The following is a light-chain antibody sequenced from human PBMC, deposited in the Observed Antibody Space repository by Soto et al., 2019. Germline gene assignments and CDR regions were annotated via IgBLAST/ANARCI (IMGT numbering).Light chain of an antibody. V-gene: IGKV1-27*01. CDR3: QKYNSAPLT. CDR2: ATS. Sequence: DVQMTQSPSSLSAFVGDRVTITCRASQGIAPYLAWFQQKPGKVPKLLIYATSTLQSGVPSRFSGSESGTDCTLTINSLQPEDVGTYYCQKYNSAPLTFGGGTKVEIK. J-gene: IGKJ4*01. CDR1: QGIAPY.